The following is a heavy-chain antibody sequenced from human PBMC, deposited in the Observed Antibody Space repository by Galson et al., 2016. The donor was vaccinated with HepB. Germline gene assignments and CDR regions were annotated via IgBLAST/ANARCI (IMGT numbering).Heavy chain of an antibody. CDR2: IYYSGST. CDR1: GGSVSSTIYY. Sequence: TLSLTCTVSGGSVSSTIYYWSWVRQPPGKGLEWIGSIYYSGSTNYNPSLKSRVTISVDTSKNQVSLRLNSVTAADTALYFCARYAGGRRYFDLWGRGTLVTVSS. D-gene: IGHD2-8*01. J-gene: IGHJ2*01. CDR3: ARYAGGRRYFDL. V-gene: IGHV4-61*01.